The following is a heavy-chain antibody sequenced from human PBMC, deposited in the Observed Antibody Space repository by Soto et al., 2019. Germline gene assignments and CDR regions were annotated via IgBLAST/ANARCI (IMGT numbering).Heavy chain of an antibody. D-gene: IGHD2-15*01. CDR3: ARDRAATHPGVSVARPAYGMDV. CDR1: GYTFTSYY. V-gene: IGHV1-46*04. CDR2: INPNGGST. Sequence: QVQLVQSGAEVKKPGASVKVSCKASGYTFTSYYMHWVRQAPGQGLEWMGIINPNGGSTSYAQKLQGRGTVGRETSTSTVYMELSSLRSEDAAVYYCARDRAATHPGVSVARPAYGMDVWGQGTTVTVSS. J-gene: IGHJ6*02.